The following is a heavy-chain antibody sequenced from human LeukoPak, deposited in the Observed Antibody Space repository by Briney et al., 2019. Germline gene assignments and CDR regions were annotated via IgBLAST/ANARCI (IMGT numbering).Heavy chain of an antibody. J-gene: IGHJ4*02. CDR1: GFTVSDNY. CDR2: IYSGGST. CDR3: ARDFMATITDY. D-gene: IGHD5-24*01. V-gene: IGHV3-66*01. Sequence: GGSLRLSCAASGFTVSDNYMSWVRQVPGKGLEWVSVIYSGGSTYYADSVKGRFTISRDNSKNTLYLQMNSLRAEDTAVYYCARDFMATITDYWGQGTLVTVSS.